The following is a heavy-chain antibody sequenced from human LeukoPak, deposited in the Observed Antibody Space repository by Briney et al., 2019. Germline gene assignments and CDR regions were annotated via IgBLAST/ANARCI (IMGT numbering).Heavy chain of an antibody. CDR2: ISYNGGKN. Sequence: GRSLRLSCAASGFTFNTYGMHWVRQAPGKGLEWVAAISYNGGKNSYADSVKGRFTISRDASKNILYLQMNSLRAEDTAVYYCAKDYDFWSGYYYYGMDVWGQGTTVTVSS. CDR1: GFTFNTYG. CDR3: AKDYDFWSGYYYYGMDV. V-gene: IGHV3-30*18. J-gene: IGHJ6*02. D-gene: IGHD3-3*01.